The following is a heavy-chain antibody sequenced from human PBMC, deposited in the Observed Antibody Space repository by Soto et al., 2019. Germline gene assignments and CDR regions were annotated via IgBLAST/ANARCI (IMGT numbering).Heavy chain of an antibody. CDR2: INPSGGST. J-gene: IGHJ6*03. CDR3: ARDSVVPPAYYYYDMDV. D-gene: IGHD2-2*01. CDR1: GYTYASNY. Sequence: SVKVSCKACGYTYASNYMHWLRHSHGQGLEWMGIINPSGGSTSYAQKFQGRVTMTRDTYTSTVYMELSSLRSEDTAVYYCARDSVVPPAYYYYDMDVWGKGTTVTVSS. V-gene: IGHV1-46*03.